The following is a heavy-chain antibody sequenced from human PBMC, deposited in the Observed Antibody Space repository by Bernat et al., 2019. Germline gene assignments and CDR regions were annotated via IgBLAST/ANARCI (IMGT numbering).Heavy chain of an antibody. CDR2: INEDGSEK. V-gene: IGHV3-7*03. D-gene: IGHD3-3*01. CDR1: GFTFSRHW. J-gene: IGHJ6*03. CDR3: ARDQAEYDFWSGYYPGYYYYYMDV. Sequence: EVQLVESGGGLVQPGGSLRLSCAASGFTFSRHWMSWVRQAPGKGLEWVANINEDGSEKYCVDSVKGRFTISRDNARNSLYLQMNSLRAEDTAVYYCARDQAEYDFWSGYYPGYYYYYMDVWGKGTTVTVSS.